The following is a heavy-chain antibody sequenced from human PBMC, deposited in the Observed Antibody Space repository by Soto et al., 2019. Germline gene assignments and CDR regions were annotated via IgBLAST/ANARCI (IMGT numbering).Heavy chain of an antibody. CDR2: IYSGGRT. D-gene: IGHD1-26*01. CDR3: AGRVGATNYGMDV. V-gene: IGHV3-53*01. J-gene: IGHJ6*02. CDR1: EFTVSSNY. Sequence: EVQLVESGGGLIQPGGSLRLSCAASEFTVSSNYMNCVRQAPGKGLECVSTIYSGGRTYYADSVKGRFTISRDNSKNTLYLQMNNLRAEDTAVYYCAGRVGATNYGMDVWGQGTTVTVSS.